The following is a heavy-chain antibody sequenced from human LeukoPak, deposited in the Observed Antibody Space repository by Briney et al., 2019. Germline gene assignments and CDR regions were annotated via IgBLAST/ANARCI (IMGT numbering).Heavy chain of an antibody. CDR2: IKQDGSEK. D-gene: IGHD2-2*01. CDR3: ARSSTSCHSLRY. Sequence: GGSLRLSCAASGFTLRSYSMNWVRQARGKGLEGGANIKQDGSEKYYVDSVKGRFTISRDNAKNSLYLQMNSLRAEDTAVYYCARSSTSCHSLRYWGQGTLVTVSS. J-gene: IGHJ4*02. V-gene: IGHV3-7*01. CDR1: GFTLRSYS.